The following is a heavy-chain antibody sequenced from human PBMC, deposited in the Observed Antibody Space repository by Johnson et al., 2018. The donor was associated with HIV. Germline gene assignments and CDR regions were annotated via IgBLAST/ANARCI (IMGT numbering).Heavy chain of an antibody. D-gene: IGHD2-2*01. CDR3: EKDMAQTSYYDAFDI. CDR2: INSDGTYT. CDR1: GFTFSSYA. Sequence: VQLVESRGGVVQPGRSLRLSCAASGFTFSSYAMHWVRQAPGKGLVWVSRINSDGTYTTYADSVKGRFTISRDNAKHSLYLQMNSLRAEDTALYYCEKDMAQTSYYDAFDIWGQGTMVTVSS. J-gene: IGHJ3*02. V-gene: IGHV3-74*01.